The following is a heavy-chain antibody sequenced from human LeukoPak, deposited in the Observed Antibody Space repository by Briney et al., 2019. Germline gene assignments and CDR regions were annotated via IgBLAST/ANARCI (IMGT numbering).Heavy chain of an antibody. Sequence: GGSLRLSCAASGFTVNSNYMSWVRQAPGKGLEWVSLIYTGGDTYYADSVNGRFTISRDNSKNTLYLQMNSLRVEDTAVYYCASRHCSGGDCYFAGADPFDHWGQGALVTVSS. CDR2: IYTGGDT. D-gene: IGHD2-21*01. CDR1: GFTVNSNY. CDR3: ASRHCSGGDCYFAGADPFDH. V-gene: IGHV3-53*01. J-gene: IGHJ4*02.